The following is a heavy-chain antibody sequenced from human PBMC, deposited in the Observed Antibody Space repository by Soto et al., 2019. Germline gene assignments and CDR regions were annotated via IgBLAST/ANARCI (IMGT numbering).Heavy chain of an antibody. V-gene: IGHV3-9*01. J-gene: IGHJ3*02. CDR3: AKVMGEDYYGSGSYYIPSFDI. D-gene: IGHD3-10*01. CDR1: GFTFDDYA. Sequence: GGSLRLSCAASGFTFDDYAMHWVRQAPGKGLEWVSGIILISGSIGYADFVKGRFTISRDNAKNSLYLQMNSLRAEDTALYYFAKVMGEDYYGSGSYYIPSFDIWGQGTMVTVSS. CDR2: IILISGSI.